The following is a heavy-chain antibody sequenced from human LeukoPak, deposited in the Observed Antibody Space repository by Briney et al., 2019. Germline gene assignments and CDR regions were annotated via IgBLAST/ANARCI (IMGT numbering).Heavy chain of an antibody. CDR3: ARDDYGEYKAFDG. CDR2: ISYDGSNK. J-gene: IGHJ3*01. Sequence: GGSLRLSCAASGFTFSSYAMHWVRQAPGKGLEWVAVISYDGSNKYYADSVKGRFTISRDNSKNTLYLQMNSLRAKDTAVYYCARDDYGEYKAFDGWGQGTMVTVSS. CDR1: GFTFSSYA. D-gene: IGHD4-17*01. V-gene: IGHV3-30-3*01.